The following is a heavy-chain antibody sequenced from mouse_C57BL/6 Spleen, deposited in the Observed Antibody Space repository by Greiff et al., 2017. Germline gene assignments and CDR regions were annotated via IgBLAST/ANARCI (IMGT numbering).Heavy chain of an antibody. J-gene: IGHJ2*01. CDR1: GYTFTDYN. Sequence: EVQLQQSGPELVKPGASVKMSCKASGYTFTDYNMHWLKQSHGKSLEWIGYINPNNGGTSYNQKFKGKATLTVNKSSSTAYMELRSLTSEDSAVYYCAREATTVVATDYWGQGTTLTVSS. CDR3: AREATTVVATDY. CDR2: INPNNGGT. D-gene: IGHD1-1*01. V-gene: IGHV1-22*01.